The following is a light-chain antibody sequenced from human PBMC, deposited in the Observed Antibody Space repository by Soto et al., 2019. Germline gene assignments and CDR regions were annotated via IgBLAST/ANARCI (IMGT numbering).Light chain of an antibody. CDR1: SGHSTYI. Sequence: QSVLTQSSSASASLGSSVKLTCILSSGHSTYIIAWHQQQPGKAPRFLMTLDRSGSYNRGSGVPDRFSGSSSGADCYLTISNLQFEDEGDYYCETWYSNTHKVFGGGTKLTVL. J-gene: IGLJ3*02. V-gene: IGLV4-60*02. CDR2: LDRSGSY. CDR3: ETWYSNTHKV.